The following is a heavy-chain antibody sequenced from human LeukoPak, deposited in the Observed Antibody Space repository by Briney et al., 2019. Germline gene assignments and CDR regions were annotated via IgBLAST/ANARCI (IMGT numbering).Heavy chain of an antibody. D-gene: IGHD5-24*01. CDR3: ARAGPRRDGYSSDY. Sequence: GGSLRLSCAASGFTFSSYSMNWVRQAPGRGLEWVSSIRFTGSYIYYADSVKGRFTISRDDAKNLLSLQMISLRVEDTAVYYCARAGPRRDGYSSDYWGQGTLVTVSS. CDR2: IRFTGSYI. CDR1: GFTFSSYS. V-gene: IGHV3-21*01. J-gene: IGHJ4*02.